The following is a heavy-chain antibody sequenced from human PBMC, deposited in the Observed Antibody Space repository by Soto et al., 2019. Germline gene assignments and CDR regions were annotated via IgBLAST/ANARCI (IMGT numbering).Heavy chain of an antibody. CDR3: ARPLGVATISAVDY. D-gene: IGHD5-12*01. J-gene: IGHJ4*02. CDR1: GFTFSSYG. V-gene: IGHV3-33*01. CDR2: IWYDGSNK. Sequence: QVQLVESGGGVVQPGRSLRLSCAASGFTFSSYGMHWVRQAPGKGLEWVAVIWYDGSNKYYADSVKGRFTISRDNSKNTLYRQMNRLRAEDTAVYYWARPLGVATISAVDYWGQGTLVTVSS.